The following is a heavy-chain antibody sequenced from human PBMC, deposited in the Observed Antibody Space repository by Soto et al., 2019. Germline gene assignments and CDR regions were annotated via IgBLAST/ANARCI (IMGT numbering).Heavy chain of an antibody. CDR1: GGTFSSYA. CDR2: IIPIFGTA. Sequence: QVQLVRSGAEVKKPGSSVKVSCKASGGTFSSYAISWVRQAPGQGLEWMGGIIPIFGTANYAQKFQGRVTITADESTSTAYMELSSLRSEDTAVYYCARAVSYGSGATTNYYYYGMDVWGQGTTVTVSS. D-gene: IGHD3-10*01. CDR3: ARAVSYGSGATTNYYYYGMDV. V-gene: IGHV1-69*12. J-gene: IGHJ6*02.